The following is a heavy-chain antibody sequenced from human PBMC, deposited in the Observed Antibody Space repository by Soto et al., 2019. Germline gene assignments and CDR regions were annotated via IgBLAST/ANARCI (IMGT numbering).Heavy chain of an antibody. D-gene: IGHD3-10*01. J-gene: IGHJ4*02. CDR2: IFHSGTT. V-gene: IGHV4-38-2*02. CDR1: GYSISSGYQ. CDR3: ARDFFGNHYFDF. Sequence: SETLSLTCAVSGYSISSGYQWGWIRQPPGKGLEWIGNIFHSGTTSYNPSLKSRVTGSVDTSKNQISLNLTSVTAADTAIYYCARDFFGNHYFDFWGQGILVTVSS.